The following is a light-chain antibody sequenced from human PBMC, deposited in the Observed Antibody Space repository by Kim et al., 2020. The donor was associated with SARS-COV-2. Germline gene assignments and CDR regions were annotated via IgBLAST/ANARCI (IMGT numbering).Light chain of an antibody. Sequence: QSVTLSCTGTGNDVGGYSSHVSWYQQPPGSAPKLVISEVTQRPSGVPHRFSGSKSGNTASLTISGLQAEDEADYYCSSITCSGTYVFGTGTKVTVL. J-gene: IGLJ1*01. V-gene: IGLV2-18*02. CDR3: SSITCSGTYV. CDR2: EVT. CDR1: GNDVGGYSSH.